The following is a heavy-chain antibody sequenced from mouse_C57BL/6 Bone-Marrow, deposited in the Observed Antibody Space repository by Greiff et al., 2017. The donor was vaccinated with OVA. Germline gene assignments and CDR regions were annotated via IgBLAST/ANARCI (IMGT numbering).Heavy chain of an antibody. J-gene: IGHJ3*01. D-gene: IGHD1-1*01. CDR3: ARSYYYDSSYDRFAY. CDR1: GFTFSDYY. Sequence: EVQRVESGGGLVQPGGSLKLSCAASGFTFSDYYMYWVRQTPEKRLEWVAYISNGGGSTYYPDTVKGRFTISRDNAKNTLYLQMSRLKSEDTAMYYCARSYYYDSSYDRFAYWGQGTLVTVSA. CDR2: ISNGGGST. V-gene: IGHV5-12*01.